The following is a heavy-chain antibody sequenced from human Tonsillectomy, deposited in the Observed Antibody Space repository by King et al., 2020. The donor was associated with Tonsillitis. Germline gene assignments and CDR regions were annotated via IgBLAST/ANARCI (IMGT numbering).Heavy chain of an antibody. CDR3: ARDWRAGALDS. V-gene: IGHV3-30-3*01. CDR1: GFTFSYYP. J-gene: IGHJ4*02. CDR2: ISYDGSDT. Sequence: VQLVESRGGVVQPGRSLRLSCAASGFTFSYYPMHWVRQAPGKGLEWVAVISYDGSDTYYADSVKARFTISRDNSKNTLSLQMNSLRAEDTAVYYCARDWRAGALDSWGQGTLVTVSS.